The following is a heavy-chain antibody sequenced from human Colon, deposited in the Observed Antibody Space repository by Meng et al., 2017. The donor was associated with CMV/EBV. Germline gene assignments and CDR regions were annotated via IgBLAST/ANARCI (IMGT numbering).Heavy chain of an antibody. CDR1: GFTFSNYW. J-gene: IGHJ1*01. Sequence: GGSLRLSCAASGFTFSNYWMTWVRQAPGKGLEWVANIKQNGRETSYADSVKGRFTISRDNAKNSLYLQMNSLRAEDTAVYYCLSGHYTGTWGQGTLVTVSS. CDR2: IKQNGRET. D-gene: IGHD1-26*01. V-gene: IGHV3-7*01. CDR3: LSGHYTGT.